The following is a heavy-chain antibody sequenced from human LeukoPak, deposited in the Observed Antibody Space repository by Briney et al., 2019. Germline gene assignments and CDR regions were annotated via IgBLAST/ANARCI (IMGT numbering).Heavy chain of an antibody. J-gene: IGHJ4*02. V-gene: IGHV1-8*01. CDR3: ARAFRAVRGVITSITYFFDY. D-gene: IGHD3-10*01. CDR1: GYTFTSYD. CDR2: MNPNSGNT. Sequence: GASVKVSCKASGYTFTSYDINWVRQATGQGLEWMGWMNPNSGNTGYAQKFQGRVTMTRNTSISTAYMELSSLRSEDTAVYYCARAFRAVRGVITSITYFFDYWGQGTLVTVSS.